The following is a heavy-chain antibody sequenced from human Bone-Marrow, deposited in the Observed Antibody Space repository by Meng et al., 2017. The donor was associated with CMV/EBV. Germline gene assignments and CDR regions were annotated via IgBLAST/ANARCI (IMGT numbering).Heavy chain of an antibody. J-gene: IGHJ6*02. Sequence: SVKVSCKASGGTFSSYAISWVRQAPGQGLEWMGGIIPILGIANYAQKFQGRVTITADKSSSTAYMELSSLRSEDTAVYYCARAVLRFLEWPPDYYYGMDVWGQGTTVTVSS. CDR1: GGTFSSYA. D-gene: IGHD3-3*01. CDR2: IIPILGIA. CDR3: ARAVLRFLEWPPDYYYGMDV. V-gene: IGHV1-69*10.